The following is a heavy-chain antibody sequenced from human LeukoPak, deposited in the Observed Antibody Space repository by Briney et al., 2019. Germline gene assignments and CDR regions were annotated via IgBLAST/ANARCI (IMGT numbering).Heavy chain of an antibody. CDR3: AGNSDSSGWHTKNFDY. V-gene: IGHV4-38-2*02. Sequence: PSETLSLTCTVSGYSISSGYYWGWIRQPPGKGLEWIGSIYHSGSTYYNPSLKSRVTISVDTSKNQFSLKLSSVTAADTAVYYCAGNSDSSGWHTKNFDYWGQGTLVTVSS. D-gene: IGHD6-19*01. J-gene: IGHJ4*02. CDR1: GYSISSGYY. CDR2: IYHSGST.